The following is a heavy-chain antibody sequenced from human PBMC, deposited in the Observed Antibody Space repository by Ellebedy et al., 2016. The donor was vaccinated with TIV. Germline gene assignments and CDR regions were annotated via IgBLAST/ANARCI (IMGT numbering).Heavy chain of an antibody. Sequence: SGPTLVKPTQTLTLTCTFSGFSLSASGVGVAWIRQPPGKALECLSLIYWNDETYYSPSLRSRHTITKDTSRNQLVLTMTNMDPVDTATYYCAHRRHDSSGYYWAFDTWGQGTRVTVSS. CDR2: IYWNDET. V-gene: IGHV2-5*01. CDR3: AHRRHDSSGYYWAFDT. D-gene: IGHD3-22*01. J-gene: IGHJ4*02. CDR1: GFSLSASGVG.